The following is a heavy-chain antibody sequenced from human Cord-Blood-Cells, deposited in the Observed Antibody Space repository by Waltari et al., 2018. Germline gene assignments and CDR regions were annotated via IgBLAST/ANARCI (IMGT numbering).Heavy chain of an antibody. CDR2: IIPIFGTA. Sequence: QVQLVQSGAEVKKPGSSVKVSCKASGGTFSSYAISWLRQAPGQGLEWMGGIIPIFGTANYAQKCQGRVTITADESTSTAYMELSSLRSEDTAVYYCANHSSKDFQGAFDIWGQGTMVTVSS. CDR3: ANHSSKDFQGAFDI. J-gene: IGHJ3*02. V-gene: IGHV1-69*01. CDR1: GGTFSSYA. D-gene: IGHD6-13*01.